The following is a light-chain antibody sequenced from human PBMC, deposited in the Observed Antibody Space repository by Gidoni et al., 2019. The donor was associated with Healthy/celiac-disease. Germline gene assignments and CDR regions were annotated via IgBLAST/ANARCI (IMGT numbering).Light chain of an antibody. CDR1: SSDVGGYNY. CDR3: CSYAGSYTSYV. Sequence: QSALTKPRSVSGSPGPSVTISCTGTSSDVGGYNYVSWYQQHPGKAPKLLIYDVSKRPSGVPDRFPGSKSGNTASLTISGLQAEDEADYYCCSYAGSYTSYVFGTGTKVTV. V-gene: IGLV2-11*01. CDR2: DVS. J-gene: IGLJ1*01.